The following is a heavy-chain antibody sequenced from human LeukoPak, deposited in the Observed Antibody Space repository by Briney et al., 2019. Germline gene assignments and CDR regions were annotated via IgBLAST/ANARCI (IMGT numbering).Heavy chain of an antibody. CDR3: ATNILVRDIINWFDP. J-gene: IGHJ5*02. CDR1: GYTFTGYY. Sequence: ASVKVPCKASGYTFTGYYMHWVRQAPGQGLEWMGWINPNSGGTNYAQKFQGRVTMTRDTSISTAYMELSSLRYDDTAVYYCATNILVRDIINWFDPWGQGTLVTVSS. V-gene: IGHV1-2*02. D-gene: IGHD3-10*01. CDR2: INPNSGGT.